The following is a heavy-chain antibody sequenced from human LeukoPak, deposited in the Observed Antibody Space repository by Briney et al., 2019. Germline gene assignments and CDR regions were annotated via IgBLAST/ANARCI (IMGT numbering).Heavy chain of an antibody. CDR1: GGSISSSSYY. Sequence: SETLSLTCTVSGGSISSSSYYGCWIRQPPGKGLEWIGSIYYSGSTYYNPSLKSRVTISVDTSKNQFSLKLSSVTAADTAVYYCARSRYADYVGPFDYWGQGTLVTVSS. V-gene: IGHV4-39*01. CDR3: ARSRYADYVGPFDY. D-gene: IGHD4-17*01. J-gene: IGHJ4*02. CDR2: IYYSGST.